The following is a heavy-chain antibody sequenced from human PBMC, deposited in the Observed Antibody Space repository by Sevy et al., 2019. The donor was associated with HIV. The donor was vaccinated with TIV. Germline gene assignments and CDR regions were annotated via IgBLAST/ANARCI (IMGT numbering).Heavy chain of an antibody. D-gene: IGHD3-22*01. CDR1: GFSFSKYG. CDR3: VRGADYYDRGGANCDS. Sequence: GGSLRLSCAASGFSFSKYGMHWVRQAPGKGLEWVALIWYDGSSEYYADSVKGRFIISRDNSNNTLYLQVNSLRAEDTAVYYCVRGADYYDRGGANCDSWGQGTLVTVSS. J-gene: IGHJ4*02. V-gene: IGHV3-33*01. CDR2: IWYDGSSE.